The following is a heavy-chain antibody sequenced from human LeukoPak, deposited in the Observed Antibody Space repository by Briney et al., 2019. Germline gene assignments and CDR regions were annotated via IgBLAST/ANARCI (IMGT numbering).Heavy chain of an antibody. V-gene: IGHV3-7*01. Sequence: GGSLRLSWAASGFTFRSSYMRWVRQTPGRVLEWVASITQDGSQKVSLDSLKARFTIFRDNANDLVYLQMNSLRVEDTGAYYCARDPEYGALDIWGRGTTVTVSS. D-gene: IGHD4-17*01. CDR2: ITQDGSQK. CDR3: ARDPEYGALDI. CDR1: GFTFRSSY. J-gene: IGHJ3*02.